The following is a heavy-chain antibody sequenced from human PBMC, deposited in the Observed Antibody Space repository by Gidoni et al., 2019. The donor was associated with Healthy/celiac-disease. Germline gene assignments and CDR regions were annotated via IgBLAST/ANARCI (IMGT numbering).Heavy chain of an antibody. D-gene: IGHD1-7*01. V-gene: IGHV1-2*02. Sequence: GQGLEWMGWINPNSGGTNYAQKFQGRVTMTRDTSISTAYMELSRLRSDDTAVYYCARAGTTTVVDPWGQGTLVTVSS. CDR2: INPNSGGT. J-gene: IGHJ5*02. CDR3: ARAGTTTVVDP.